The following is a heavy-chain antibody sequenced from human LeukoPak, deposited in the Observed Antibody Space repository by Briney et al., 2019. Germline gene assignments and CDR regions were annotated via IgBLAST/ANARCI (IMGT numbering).Heavy chain of an antibody. J-gene: IGHJ6*03. CDR2: IIPIFGTA. CDR3: ARDTLAPFYYYYYMDV. Sequence: ASVKVSCKASGGTFSSYAISWVRQAPGQGLEWMGGIIPIFGTANYAQKFQGRVTITTDESTSTAYMELSSLRSEDTAVYYCARDTLAPFYYYYYMDVWGKGTTVTVSS. CDR1: GGTFSSYA. V-gene: IGHV1-69*05.